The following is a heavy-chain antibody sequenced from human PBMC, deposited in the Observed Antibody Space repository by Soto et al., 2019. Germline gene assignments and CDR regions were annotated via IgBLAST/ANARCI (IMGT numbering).Heavy chain of an antibody. CDR3: ARGDGCFDP. CDR1: GGSISSSSYY. V-gene: IGHV4-39*01. CDR2: IYYSGST. Sequence: QLQLQESGPGLVKPSETLSLTCTVSGGSISSSSYYWGWIRQPPGKGLEWIGSIYYSGSTYYNPSLKSRVTISVATSTNRFSLTLSSVAAADPAVYYCARGDGCFDPWGQGTLVTVSS. J-gene: IGHJ5*02.